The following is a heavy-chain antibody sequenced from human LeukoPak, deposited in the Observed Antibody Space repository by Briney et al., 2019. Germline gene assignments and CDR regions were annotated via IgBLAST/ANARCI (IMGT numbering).Heavy chain of an antibody. V-gene: IGHV4-59*01. CDR1: GGSISSYY. Sequence: SETLSLTCTVSGGSISSYYWSWLRQPPGKGLEWIGYIYYSGNTNYNPSLRSRVIISLNTSKNQFSLKLSSVTAADTAVYYCTRTDSATAIDHWGQGTLVTVSS. CDR3: TRTDSATAIDH. CDR2: IYYSGNT. J-gene: IGHJ4*02. D-gene: IGHD2-21*02.